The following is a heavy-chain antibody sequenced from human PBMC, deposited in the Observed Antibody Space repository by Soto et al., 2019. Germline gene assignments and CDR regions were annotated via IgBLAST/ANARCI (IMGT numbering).Heavy chain of an antibody. J-gene: IGHJ6*02. CDR1: GGTFSSYA. Sequence: QVQLVQSGAEVKKPGSSVKVSCKASGGTFSSYAISWVRQAPGQGLEWMGGIIPIFGTANYAQKFQGRVTITADESTSTAYMELSSLRSEDTAVYYCASLRGVGNDSPPTYYYYYYGMDVWGQGTTVTVSS. V-gene: IGHV1-69*12. CDR2: IIPIFGTA. D-gene: IGHD3-9*01. CDR3: ASLRGVGNDSPPTYYYYYYGMDV.